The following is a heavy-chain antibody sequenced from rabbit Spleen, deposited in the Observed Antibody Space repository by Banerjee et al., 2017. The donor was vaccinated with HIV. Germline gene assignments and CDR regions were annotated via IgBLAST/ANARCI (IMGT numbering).Heavy chain of an antibody. CDR1: GFSFNSGYD. CDR2: AVAGSSGSA. CDR3: ARDTGTSFSTYGMDL. J-gene: IGHJ6*01. D-gene: IGHD8-1*01. V-gene: IGHV1S40*01. Sequence: QSLEESGGGLVKPGASLTLTCKASGFSFNSGYDMCWVRQAPGKGLEWVACAVAGSSGSAYSATWAKGRFTISRTSSTTVTLQMTSLTAADTATYFCARDTGTSFSTYGMDLRGQGTLVTVS.